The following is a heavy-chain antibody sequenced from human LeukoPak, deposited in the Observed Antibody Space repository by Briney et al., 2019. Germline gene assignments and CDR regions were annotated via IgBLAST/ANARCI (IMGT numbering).Heavy chain of an antibody. V-gene: IGHV3-74*01. CDR1: GFVLSDYW. CDR2: MNADGSST. CDR3: ARESPQTGDWYFDL. Sequence: GGSLRLSCAAPGFVLSDYWMHWVRQAPGRGLVWVSRMNADGSSTTYADSVKGRFTISRDNAKNTLYLQMNSLRVEDTAVYFCARESPQTGDWYFDLWGRGTQVTVSP. J-gene: IGHJ2*01.